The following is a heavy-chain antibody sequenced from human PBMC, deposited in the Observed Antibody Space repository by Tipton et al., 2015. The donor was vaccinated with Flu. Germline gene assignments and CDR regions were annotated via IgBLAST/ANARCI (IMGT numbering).Heavy chain of an antibody. J-gene: IGHJ4*02. CDR3: ARQKGGISSGYYYYFDY. CDR2: IYYSGRT. V-gene: IGHV4-39*07. Sequence: TLSLTCTVSGDSISSSSYYWGWIRQPPGEGLEWIGSIYYSGRTYYNPSLESRVTISLDTSKKQFSLKLSSVTAADTAVYYCARQKGGISSGYYYYFDYWGQGTLVAVSS. D-gene: IGHD3-22*01. CDR1: GDSISSSSYY.